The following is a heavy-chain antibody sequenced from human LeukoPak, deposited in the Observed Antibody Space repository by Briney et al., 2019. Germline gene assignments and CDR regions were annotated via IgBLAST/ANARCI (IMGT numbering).Heavy chain of an antibody. J-gene: IGHJ4*02. CDR3: ARGSTYYDSSGQVPFDY. Sequence: GGSLRLSCAASGFTFSSYGMHWVRQAPGKGLEWVSYISSSSSTIYYADSVKGRFTISRDNAKNSLYLQMNSLRAEDTAVYYCARGSTYYDSSGQVPFDYWGQGTLVTVSS. CDR1: GFTFSSYG. V-gene: IGHV3-48*01. D-gene: IGHD3-22*01. CDR2: ISSSSSTI.